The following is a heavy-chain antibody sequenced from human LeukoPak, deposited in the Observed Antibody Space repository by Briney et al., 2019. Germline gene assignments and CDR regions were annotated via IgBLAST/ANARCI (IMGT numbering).Heavy chain of an antibody. CDR1: GFTFSNYG. Sequence: GRSLRLSCAGSGFTFSNYGMHWGRQAPGKGLEWVADISHDGSKKYYTDSVEGRLTISRDNSKRTLYLQMNSLRPEDTAVYYCAKAGGAPGTPVDYWGQGTLVTVSS. CDR2: ISHDGSKK. D-gene: IGHD3-16*01. V-gene: IGHV3-30*18. CDR3: AKAGGAPGTPVDY. J-gene: IGHJ4*02.